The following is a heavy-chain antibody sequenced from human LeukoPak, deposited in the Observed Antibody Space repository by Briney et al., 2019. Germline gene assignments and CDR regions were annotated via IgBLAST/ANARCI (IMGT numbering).Heavy chain of an antibody. CDR2: MNPSDGST. D-gene: IGHD2-15*01. V-gene: IGHV1-46*01. CDR3: ARDQGRVGRYCYYGMDV. CDR1: GYTFTSWY. J-gene: IGHJ6*02. Sequence: ASVKVSCTASGYTFTSWYMHWGRHAPGQGPEWMGIMNPSDGSTSSSQKFQGRITMTRDTSASTVYMELSRLRGADRAAYYGARDQGRVGRYCYYGMDVWGQGTTVTVS.